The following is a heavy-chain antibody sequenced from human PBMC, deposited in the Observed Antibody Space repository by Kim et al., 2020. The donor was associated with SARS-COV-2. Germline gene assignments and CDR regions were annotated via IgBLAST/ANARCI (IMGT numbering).Heavy chain of an antibody. CDR3: ARARGGDGMDV. CDR1: GGSISSYY. Sequence: SETLSLTCTVSGGSISSYYWSWIRQPPGKGLEWIGYIYYSGSTNYNPSLKSRVTISVDTSKNQFSLKLSSVTAADTAVYYCARARGGDGMDVWGQGTTVTVSS. J-gene: IGHJ6*02. V-gene: IGHV4-59*08. CDR2: IYYSGST.